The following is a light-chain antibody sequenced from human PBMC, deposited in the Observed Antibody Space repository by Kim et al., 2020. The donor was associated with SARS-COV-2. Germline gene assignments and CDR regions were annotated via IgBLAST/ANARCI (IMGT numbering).Light chain of an antibody. Sequence: PGRTVTLTCASNTGAVTSDYYPNWFQQKPGQTPRPLIYSTNNKHSWTPARFSASLLGGKAALTLSGVQPEDEAVYYCVLHYGAVQVFGAGTKLTVL. CDR1: TGAVTSDYY. CDR3: VLHYGAVQV. J-gene: IGLJ3*02. V-gene: IGLV7-43*01. CDR2: STN.